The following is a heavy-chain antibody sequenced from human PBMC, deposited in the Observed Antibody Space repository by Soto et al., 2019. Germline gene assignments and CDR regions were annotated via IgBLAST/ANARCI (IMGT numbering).Heavy chain of an antibody. V-gene: IGHV3-30*04. CDR2: ISYDGSNK. D-gene: IGHD3-3*01. Sequence: GGSLRLSCAASGFTFSSYAMHWVRQAPGKGLEWVAVISYDGSNKYYADSVKGRFTISRDNSKNTLYLQMNSLRAEDTAVYYCAKDRVEWLFIRLYYYYGMDVWGQGTTVTVSS. CDR3: AKDRVEWLFIRLYYYYGMDV. J-gene: IGHJ6*02. CDR1: GFTFSSYA.